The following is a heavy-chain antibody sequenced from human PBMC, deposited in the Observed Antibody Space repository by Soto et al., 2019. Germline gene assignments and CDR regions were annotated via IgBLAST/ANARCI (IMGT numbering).Heavy chain of an antibody. D-gene: IGHD4-17*01. J-gene: IGHJ4*02. V-gene: IGHV2-70*04. CDR1: GLSLSSNGMR. CDR2: IDWDDDK. Sequence: SGPTLVNPTQTLTLTCTFSGLSLSSNGMRVSWIRQPPGKDQEWRARIDWDDDKFYSPSLMTRLAISKGTSKNQVVLTMTNVDPMQTATYYCARYPGGSTVATYFFDYWGQGTLVTVSS. CDR3: ARYPGGSTVATYFFDY.